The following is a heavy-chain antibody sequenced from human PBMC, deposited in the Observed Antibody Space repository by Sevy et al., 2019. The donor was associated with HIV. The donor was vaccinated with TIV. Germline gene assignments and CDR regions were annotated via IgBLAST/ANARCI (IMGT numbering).Heavy chain of an antibody. D-gene: IGHD6-13*01. J-gene: IGHJ4*02. CDR2: IKEDGGGK. Sequence: GGSLRLSCEASGFTFSSYWMSWVRQAPGKGLEWVADIKEDGGGKYYVESVKGRFTISRDNAKNSVYLQMNSLRAEDAALYYCVRAIGAAGSYWGLGTLVTVSS. V-gene: IGHV3-7*01. CDR1: GFTFSSYW. CDR3: VRAIGAAGSY.